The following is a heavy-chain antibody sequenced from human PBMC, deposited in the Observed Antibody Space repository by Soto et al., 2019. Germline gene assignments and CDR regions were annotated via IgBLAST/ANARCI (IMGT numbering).Heavy chain of an antibody. CDR2: IYYSGST. J-gene: IGHJ4*02. CDR1: GGSISSSSYY. CDR3: ARQAPGYDILSPPLN. Sequence: SETLSLTCTVSGGSISSSSYYWGWIRQPPGKGLEWIGSIYYSGSTYYNPSLKSRVTISVDTSKNQFSLKLSSVTAADTAVYYCARQAPGYDILSPPLNWGQGTLVTVSS. V-gene: IGHV4-39*01. D-gene: IGHD3-9*01.